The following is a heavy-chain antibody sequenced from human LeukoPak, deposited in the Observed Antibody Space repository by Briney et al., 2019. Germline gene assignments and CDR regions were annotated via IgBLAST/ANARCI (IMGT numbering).Heavy chain of an antibody. J-gene: IGHJ3*02. D-gene: IGHD5-18*01. CDR1: GGSISSYY. V-gene: IGHV4-4*07. CDR2: IYTSGST. CDR3: ASGWIQYAFDI. Sequence: SETLSLTCTVSGGSISSYYWSWIRQPAGKGLGWIGRIYTSGSTNYNPSLKSRVTMSVDTSKNQFSLKLSSVTAADTAVYYCASGWIQYAFDIWSQGTMVTVSS.